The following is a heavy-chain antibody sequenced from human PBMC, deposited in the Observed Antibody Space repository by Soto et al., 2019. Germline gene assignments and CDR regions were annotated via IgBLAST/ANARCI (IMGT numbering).Heavy chain of an antibody. J-gene: IGHJ3*02. CDR1: GFTFSSYA. CDR2: ISGSGGST. CDR3: AKGAGGYVDAFDI. D-gene: IGHD5-12*01. V-gene: IGHV3-23*01. Sequence: LRLSFAASGFTFSSYAMSWVRQAPGKGLEWVSAISGSGGSTYYADSVKGRFTISRDNSKNTLYLQMNSLRAEDTAVYYCAKGAGGYVDAFDIWGQGTMVTVSS.